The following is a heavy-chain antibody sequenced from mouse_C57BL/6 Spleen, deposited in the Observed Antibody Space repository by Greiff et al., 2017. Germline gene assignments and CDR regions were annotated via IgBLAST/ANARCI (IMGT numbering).Heavy chain of an antibody. V-gene: IGHV1-64*01. CDR2: IHPNSGST. D-gene: IGHD4-1*01. CDR3: ARRGLGSGFAY. J-gene: IGHJ3*01. CDR1: GYTFTSYW. Sequence: QVQLQQPGAELVKPGASVKLSCKASGYTFTSYWMHWVKQRPGQGLEWIGMIHPNSGSTNYNEKFKSKATLTVDKSSSTAYMQLSRLPSADSAVYYFARRGLGSGFAYWGQGTLVTVSA.